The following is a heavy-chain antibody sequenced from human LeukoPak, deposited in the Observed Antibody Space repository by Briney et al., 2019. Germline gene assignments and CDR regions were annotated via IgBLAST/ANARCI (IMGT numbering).Heavy chain of an antibody. CDR1: GYSFTSYW. Sequence: GESLKISCKGSGYSFTSYWSGWLRQMPGKGLEWMGIIYPGDSDTRYSPSFQGQVTISADKSISTAYLQWSSLKASDTAMYYCARRTYSGSFRGVYFDYWGQGTLVTVSS. J-gene: IGHJ4*02. D-gene: IGHD1-26*01. CDR2: IYPGDSDT. V-gene: IGHV5-51*01. CDR3: ARRTYSGSFRGVYFDY.